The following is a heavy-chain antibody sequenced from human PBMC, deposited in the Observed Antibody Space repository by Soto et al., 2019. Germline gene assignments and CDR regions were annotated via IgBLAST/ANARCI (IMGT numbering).Heavy chain of an antibody. D-gene: IGHD3-22*01. Sequence: QVQLVESGGGVVQPGRSLRLTCAASGFSFSGSGMHWVRQAPGKGLEWVALISYDGSRTYYADSVRDRFTISRDNGQNTLYLQMNSLRAEDTAVYFCARWVGGSMYDNSGKYDSWGQGTLFIVSS. CDR2: ISYDGSRT. J-gene: IGHJ5*01. V-gene: IGHV3-30*03. CDR3: ARWVGGSMYDNSGKYDS. CDR1: GFSFSGSG.